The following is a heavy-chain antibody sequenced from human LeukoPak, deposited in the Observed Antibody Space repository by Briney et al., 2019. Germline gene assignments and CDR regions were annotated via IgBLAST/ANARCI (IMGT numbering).Heavy chain of an antibody. J-gene: IGHJ3*02. CDR3: ARDLRTDWNDAFDI. CDR2: ISYDGSNK. CDR1: GFTFSSYG. D-gene: IGHD1-1*01. Sequence: GRSLRLSCAASGFTFSSYGMHWVRQAPGKGLEWVAVISYDGSNKYYADSVKGRFTISRDNSKYTLYLQMNSLRAEDTALYYCARDLRTDWNDAFDIWGQGTMVTVSS. V-gene: IGHV3-30*03.